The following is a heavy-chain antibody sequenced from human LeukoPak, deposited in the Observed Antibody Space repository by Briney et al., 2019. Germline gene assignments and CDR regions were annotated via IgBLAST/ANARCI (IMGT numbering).Heavy chain of an antibody. CDR2: ISYDGSNK. D-gene: IGHD5-12*01. Sequence: GRSLRLSCAASGFTFSSYGMHWVRQAPGKGLEWVAVISYDGSNKYYADSVKGRFTISRDNSKNTLYLQMNSLRAEDTAVYYCAKSFGYDSRLDYWGQGTLVTVSS. J-gene: IGHJ4*02. CDR3: AKSFGYDSRLDY. CDR1: GFTFSSYG. V-gene: IGHV3-30*18.